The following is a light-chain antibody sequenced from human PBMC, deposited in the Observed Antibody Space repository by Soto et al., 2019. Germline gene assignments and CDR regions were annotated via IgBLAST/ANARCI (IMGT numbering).Light chain of an antibody. CDR2: VDSDGSH. CDR1: SGHNTYA. Sequence: QPVLTQSPSASASLGASVKLTCTLSSGHNTYAIAWHQHQPQKGPRFLMTVDSDGSHTRGDGIPDRFSGSISGAEHYLTISSLQAEDESDFYCQTWGAGFRVFGGGTKLTVL. CDR3: QTWGAGFRV. J-gene: IGLJ3*02. V-gene: IGLV4-69*01.